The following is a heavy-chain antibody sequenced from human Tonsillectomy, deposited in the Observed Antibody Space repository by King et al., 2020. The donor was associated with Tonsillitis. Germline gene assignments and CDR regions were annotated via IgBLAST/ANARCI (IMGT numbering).Heavy chain of an antibody. V-gene: IGHV4-59*01. CDR1: GDSIRSYY. Sequence: QLQESGPGLVKPSETLSLTCTLSGDSIRSYYWSWIRQPPGKGLEWIGDISYSGSTYYNPSLKGRVTVSVDTSKTQLSLKLSSVTAADTAVYYCARDAYYDFWSGYSPYWYFDLWGRGTLVTVSS. D-gene: IGHD3-3*01. CDR2: ISYSGST. J-gene: IGHJ2*01. CDR3: ARDAYYDFWSGYSPYWYFDL.